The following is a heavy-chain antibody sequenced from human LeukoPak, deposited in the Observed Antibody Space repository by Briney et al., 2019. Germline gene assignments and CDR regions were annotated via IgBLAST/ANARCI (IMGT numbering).Heavy chain of an antibody. CDR1: KYTFTGYY. Sequence: ASVKVSCKASKYTFTGYYMHWVRQAPGQGLEWMGWINPNSGGTNYAQKFQGRVTMTRDTSINTAYMELSRLRSDDTAVYYCAREYSSGWNDVFDIWGQGTMVTVSS. V-gene: IGHV1-2*02. D-gene: IGHD6-19*01. CDR2: INPNSGGT. J-gene: IGHJ3*02. CDR3: AREYSSGWNDVFDI.